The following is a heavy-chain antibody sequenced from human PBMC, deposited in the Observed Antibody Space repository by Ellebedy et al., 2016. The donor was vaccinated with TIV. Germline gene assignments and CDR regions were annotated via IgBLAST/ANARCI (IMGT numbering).Heavy chain of an antibody. Sequence: GGSLRLXXEASGFAFNAYAMHWVRQALGKGLEWVAVISNDGTDKYYADSVKGRFTISRDNSKDTLYLQMNSLRPEDSALYYCVRDMNPVAGTPFDSWGQGTLVTVSS. J-gene: IGHJ4*02. CDR1: GFAFNAYA. D-gene: IGHD6-19*01. CDR3: VRDMNPVAGTPFDS. V-gene: IGHV3-30*03. CDR2: ISNDGTDK.